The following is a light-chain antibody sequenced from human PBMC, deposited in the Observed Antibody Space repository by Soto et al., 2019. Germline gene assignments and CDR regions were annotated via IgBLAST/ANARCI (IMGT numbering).Light chain of an antibody. V-gene: IGKV1-5*01. CDR2: DAS. CDR3: QQYNSYSPLT. J-gene: IGKJ3*01. CDR1: QSITHW. Sequence: DIQMTQSPSTLSASVGDRVTITCRASQSITHWLAWYQQKPEKAPKLLVYDASSLETGVPSRFSGSGSGTEFSLTISSLEPDDFATYYCQQYNSYSPLTFGPGTKVDAK.